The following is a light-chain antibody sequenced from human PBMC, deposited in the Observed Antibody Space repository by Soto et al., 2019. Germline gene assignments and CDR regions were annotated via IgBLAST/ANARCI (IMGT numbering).Light chain of an antibody. CDR2: DDN. CDR1: NVGSKS. J-gene: IGLJ1*01. Sequence: SYELTQPPSVSVAPGQTARITCGGNNVGSKSVHWYQQQPGQAPLLVVYDDNDRTSGIPERFSGSNAGNTATLTISRVEAGDEDDYYCQVWDSSSEHYVFGTGTKVTVL. V-gene: IGLV3-21*02. CDR3: QVWDSSSEHYV.